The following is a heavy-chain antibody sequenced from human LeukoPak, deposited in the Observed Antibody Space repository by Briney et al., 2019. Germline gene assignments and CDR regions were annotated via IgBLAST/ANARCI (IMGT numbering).Heavy chain of an antibody. J-gene: IGHJ6*02. CDR1: GYTFTSYA. CDR2: INTNTGNP. V-gene: IGHV7-4-1*02. Sequence: GASVKVSCKASGYTFTSYAMNWVRQAPGQGLEWMGWINTNTGNPTYAQGFTGRFVFSLDTSVSTAYLQISSLKAEDTAVYYCARVDRRGGSPPPLGSYGMDVWGQGTTVTVSS. CDR3: ARVDRRGGSPPPLGSYGMDV. D-gene: IGHD3-16*01.